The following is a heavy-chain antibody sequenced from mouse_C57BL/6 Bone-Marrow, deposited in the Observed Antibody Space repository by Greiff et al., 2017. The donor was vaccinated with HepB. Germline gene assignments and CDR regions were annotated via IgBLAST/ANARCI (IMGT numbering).Heavy chain of an antibody. J-gene: IGHJ4*01. D-gene: IGHD1-1*01. V-gene: IGHV5-6*01. CDR2: ISSGGSYT. CDR3: ARHDYYGSSYVKYYYAMDY. CDR1: GFTFSSYG. Sequence: EVQLVESGGDLVKPGGSLKLSCAASGFTFSSYGMSWVRQTPDKRLEWVATISSGGSYTYYPDSVKGRFTISRDNAKNTLYLQMSSLKSEDTAMYYCARHDYYGSSYVKYYYAMDYWGQGTSVTVSS.